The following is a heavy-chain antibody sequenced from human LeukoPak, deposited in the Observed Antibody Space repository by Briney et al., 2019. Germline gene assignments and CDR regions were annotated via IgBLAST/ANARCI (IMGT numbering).Heavy chain of an antibody. V-gene: IGHV1-8*01. CDR1: GYTFTGYD. D-gene: IGHD1-26*01. Sequence: ASVRVSCKASGYTFTGYDINWVRQGPGQRLEWMGWMNPNTGDTGYAQKFQGRVTMTRNTSIDTAYMELSGLRSEDTAVYYCTRGSLSGSSRDYWGQGTLVTVS. J-gene: IGHJ4*02. CDR2: MNPNTGDT. CDR3: TRGSLSGSSRDY.